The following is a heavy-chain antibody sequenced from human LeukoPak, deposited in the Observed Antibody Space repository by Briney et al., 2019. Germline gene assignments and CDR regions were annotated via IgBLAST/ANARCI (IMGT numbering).Heavy chain of an antibody. V-gene: IGHV4-30-4*08. Sequence: SETLSLTCTVSGGSISSGDYYWSWIRQPPGKGLEWIGYIYYSGSTYYSPSLKSRVTISVDTSKNQFSLKLSSVTAADTAVYYCARETKQQLASDYWGQGTLVTVSS. CDR2: IYYSGST. CDR1: GGSISSGDYY. D-gene: IGHD6-13*01. J-gene: IGHJ4*02. CDR3: ARETKQQLASDY.